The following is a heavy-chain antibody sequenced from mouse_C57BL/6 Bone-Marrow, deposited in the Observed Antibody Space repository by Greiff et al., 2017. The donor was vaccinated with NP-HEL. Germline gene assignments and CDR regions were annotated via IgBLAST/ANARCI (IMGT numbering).Heavy chain of an antibody. J-gene: IGHJ1*03. CDR3: ARRGYFYGYFDV. CDR2: INPSTGGT. D-gene: IGHD2-3*01. CDR1: GYSFTGYY. Sequence: DVQLQESGPELVKPGASVKISCKASGYSFTGYYMNWVKQSPEKSLEWIGEINPSTGGTTYNQKFKAKATLTVDKSSSTAYMQLKSLTSEDSAVYYCARRGYFYGYFDVWGTGTTVTVSS. V-gene: IGHV1-42*01.